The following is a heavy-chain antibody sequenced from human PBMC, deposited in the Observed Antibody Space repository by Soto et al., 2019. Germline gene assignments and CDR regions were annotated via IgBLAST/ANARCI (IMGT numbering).Heavy chain of an antibody. CDR1: GGSISSGGYS. CDR2: IYHSGST. CDR3: AREVWVSYGQHGWFDP. V-gene: IGHV4-30-2*01. D-gene: IGHD5-18*01. Sequence: SETLSLTCAVSGGSISSGGYSWSWIRQPPGKGLEWIGYIYHSGSTYYNPSLKSRVTISVDRSKNQFSLKLSSVTAADTAVYYCAREVWVSYGQHGWFDPWGQGTLVTVSS. J-gene: IGHJ5*02.